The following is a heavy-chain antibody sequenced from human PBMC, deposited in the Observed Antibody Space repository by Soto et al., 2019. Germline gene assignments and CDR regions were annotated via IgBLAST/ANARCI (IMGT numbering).Heavy chain of an antibody. V-gene: IGHV1-69*13. CDR2: IIPIFGTA. J-gene: IGHJ5*02. CDR3: ARAYYYDTSGLIWFDP. Sequence: SVKVSCKASGGTFSSYAISWVRQAPGQGLEWMGGIIPIFGTANYAQKFQGGVTITADESTSTAYMELSSLRSEDTAVYYCARAYYYDTSGLIWFDPWGQGTLVTVSS. D-gene: IGHD3-22*01. CDR1: GGTFSSYA.